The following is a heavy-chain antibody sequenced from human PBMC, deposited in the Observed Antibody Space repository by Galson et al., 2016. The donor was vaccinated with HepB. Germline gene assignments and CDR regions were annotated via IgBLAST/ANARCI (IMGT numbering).Heavy chain of an antibody. CDR1: GYTFTSYW. CDR3: PKLGPIHFDS. Sequence: QSGAEVKKPGESLNISCKASGYTFTSYWIGWVRQKPGEGLEWMGIVNPADSSTRYSPSFQGQVTNPADQAINTAHLQWSSLQASETAIYYVPKLGPIHFDSWGQGSLVTVSS. D-gene: IGHD7-27*01. J-gene: IGHJ4*02. V-gene: IGHV5-51*01. CDR2: VNPADSST.